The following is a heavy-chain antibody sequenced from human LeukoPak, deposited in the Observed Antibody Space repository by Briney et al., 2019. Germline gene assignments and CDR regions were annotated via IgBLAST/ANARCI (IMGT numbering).Heavy chain of an antibody. D-gene: IGHD3-9*01. J-gene: IGHJ4*02. V-gene: IGHV3-23*01. Sequence: QPGGSLRLSSAASGFTLSSYAMSWVRQAPGKGLQWVSTISGSSYNTYYADSVKGRFTISRDTSKNTLYLQMNSLRAEDTAVYYCATTFLKMGLDYYDILTAYSLWGQGTLVTVSS. CDR2: ISGSSYNT. CDR3: ATTFLKMGLDYYDILTAYSL. CDR1: GFTLSSYA.